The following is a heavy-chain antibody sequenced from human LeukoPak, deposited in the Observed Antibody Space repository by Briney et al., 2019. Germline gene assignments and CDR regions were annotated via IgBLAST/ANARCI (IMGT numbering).Heavy chain of an antibody. CDR2: IYYSGST. J-gene: IGHJ5*02. CDR1: GGSISSYY. D-gene: IGHD3-22*01. Sequence: SETLSLTCTVSGGSISSYYWSWIRQPPGKGLEWIGYIYYSGSTNYNPSHKSRVTISVDTSKNQFSLKLSSVTAADTAVYYCARLGLDYYDSSGYLSGFDPWGQGTLVTVSS. V-gene: IGHV4-59*08. CDR3: ARLGLDYYDSSGYLSGFDP.